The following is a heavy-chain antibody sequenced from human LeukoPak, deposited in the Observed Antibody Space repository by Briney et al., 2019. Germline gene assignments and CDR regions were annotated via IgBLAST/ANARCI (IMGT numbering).Heavy chain of an antibody. Sequence: GGSLRLSCAASGFTFSSYGMHWVRQAPGKGLEWVAFIRYDGSNKYYADSVKGRFTISRDNSKNTLYLQMNSLRAEDTAVYYCAKDSQDIVVVPAAGNYDFWSGSALDYWGQGTLVTVSS. V-gene: IGHV3-30*02. CDR3: AKDSQDIVVVPAAGNYDFWSGSALDY. D-gene: IGHD2-2*01. CDR2: IRYDGSNK. J-gene: IGHJ4*02. CDR1: GFTFSSYG.